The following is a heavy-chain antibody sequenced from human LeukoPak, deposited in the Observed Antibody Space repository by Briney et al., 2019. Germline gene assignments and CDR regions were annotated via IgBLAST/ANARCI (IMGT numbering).Heavy chain of an antibody. CDR3: AIMGVFYLNDYGMDV. V-gene: IGHV5-51*01. CDR2: IYPGDSDT. D-gene: IGHD2-8*01. Sequence: GESLKISCKGSGYSFTSYWIGLVRQMPGKGLEWMGIIYPGDSDTRYSPSFQGQVTISADKSISTADLQRSSLKASDTAMYYCAIMGVFYLNDYGMDVWGQGTTVTVSS. CDR1: GYSFTSYW. J-gene: IGHJ6*02.